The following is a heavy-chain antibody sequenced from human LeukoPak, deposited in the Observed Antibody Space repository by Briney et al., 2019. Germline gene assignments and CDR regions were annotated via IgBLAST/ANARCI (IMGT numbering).Heavy chain of an antibody. V-gene: IGHV1-18*01. D-gene: IGHD2-15*01. CDR1: GYAFTNFG. CDR2: INPYNGNT. Sequence: ASVRVSCKASGYAFTNFGISWVRQAPGQGLEWIGWINPYNGNTDYPQKVRGRVTMTTNTSTRRAYMELRSLRSDDTAVYYCARGGVGHCSGGSCPTSWFDPWGQGTLVTVSS. CDR3: ARGGVGHCSGGSCPTSWFDP. J-gene: IGHJ5*02.